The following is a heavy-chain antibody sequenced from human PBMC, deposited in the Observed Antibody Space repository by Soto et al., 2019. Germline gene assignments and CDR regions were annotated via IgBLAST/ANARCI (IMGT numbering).Heavy chain of an antibody. CDR3: ARRDGYNDGAFDY. D-gene: IGHD5-12*01. CDR1: GFTVSSNY. J-gene: IGHJ4*02. V-gene: IGHV3-53*01. CDR2: IYSGGST. Sequence: PGGSLRLSCAASGFTVSSNYMSWVRQAPGKGLEWVSVIYSGGSTYYADSVKGRFTISRDNSKNTLYLQMNSLRAEDTAVYYCARRDGYNDGAFDYWGQGTLVTVSS.